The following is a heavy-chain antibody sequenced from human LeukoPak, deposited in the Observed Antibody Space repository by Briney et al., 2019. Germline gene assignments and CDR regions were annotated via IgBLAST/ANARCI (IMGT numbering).Heavy chain of an antibody. V-gene: IGHV4-59*01. CDR1: GGSMNTYY. Sequence: KPSETLSLTCNVSGGSMNTYYWSWIRQPPGKGLEWIGYIFYTGITNYNPSLKSRVTISVDTSKNQFSLKLSSVTAADTAVYYCARASGWPYYFDYWGQGTLVTVSS. D-gene: IGHD6-19*01. J-gene: IGHJ4*02. CDR3: ARASGWPYYFDY. CDR2: IFYTGIT.